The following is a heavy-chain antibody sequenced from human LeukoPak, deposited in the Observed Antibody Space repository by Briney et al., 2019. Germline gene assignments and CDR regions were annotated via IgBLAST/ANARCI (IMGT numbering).Heavy chain of an antibody. D-gene: IGHD3-22*01. CDR1: GFTLSTYG. Sequence: PGRSLRLSCAASGFTLSTYGMHWVRQAPGKGLEWVAVIWYDGTNKYYADSVKGRFTISRDNSKNTLFLQMNSLRAEDTAVYYCARAAYDSSGYLTLWGQGTLVTVSS. J-gene: IGHJ4*02. CDR3: ARAAYDSSGYLTL. V-gene: IGHV3-33*08. CDR2: IWYDGTNK.